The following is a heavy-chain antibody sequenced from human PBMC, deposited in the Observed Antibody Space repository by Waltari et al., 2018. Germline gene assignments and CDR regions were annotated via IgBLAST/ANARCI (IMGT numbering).Heavy chain of an antibody. CDR2: IYYSGST. CDR3: ARHLFGSSYYGMDV. CDR1: GGSISSYY. Sequence: QVQLQESGPGLVKPSETLSLTCTVSGGSISSYYWSWIRQPPGKGLEWIGYIYYSGSTTYNPSLKSRVTISVDTSKNQFSLKLSSVTAADTAVYYCARHLFGSSYYGMDVWGQGTTVTVSS. V-gene: IGHV4-59*08. D-gene: IGHD3-10*02. J-gene: IGHJ6*02.